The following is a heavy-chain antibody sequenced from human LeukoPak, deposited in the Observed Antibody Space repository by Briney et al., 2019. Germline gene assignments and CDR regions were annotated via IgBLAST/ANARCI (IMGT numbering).Heavy chain of an antibody. CDR3: ARVKRITIFGVVMHFDY. Sequence: GASVKVSCKASGYTFTSYGISWVRQAPGQGLEWMGWISAYNGNTNYAQKLQGRVTMTTDTSTSTAYMELRSLRSDDTAVYYCARVKRITIFGVVMHFDYWGQGTLVTVSS. D-gene: IGHD3-3*01. CDR2: ISAYNGNT. J-gene: IGHJ4*02. CDR1: GYTFTSYG. V-gene: IGHV1-18*01.